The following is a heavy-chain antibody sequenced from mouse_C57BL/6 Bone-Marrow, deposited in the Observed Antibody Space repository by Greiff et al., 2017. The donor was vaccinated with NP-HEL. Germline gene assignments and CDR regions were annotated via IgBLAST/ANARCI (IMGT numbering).Heavy chain of an antibody. CDR2: IYPGSGNT. D-gene: IGHD1-1*01. CDR3: ATYYYGSGGDAMDY. CDR1: GYTFTDYY. J-gene: IGHJ4*01. V-gene: IGHV1-76*01. Sequence: VQLQQSGAELVRPGASVKLSCKASGYTFTDYYINWVKQRPGQGLEWIARIYPGSGNTYYNEKFKGKATLTAEKSSSTAYMQLSSLTSEDSAVYFCATYYYGSGGDAMDYWGQGTSVTVSS.